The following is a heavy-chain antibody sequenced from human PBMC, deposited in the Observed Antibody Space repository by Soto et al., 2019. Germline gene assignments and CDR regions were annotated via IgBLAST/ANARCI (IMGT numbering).Heavy chain of an antibody. J-gene: IGHJ5*02. V-gene: IGHV4-34*01. Sequence: SGTLALTVDGYGVRLNGYYWGLIRQPPGKGLEWIGAINHRGPTNYKPSLNSRITISVDTSKKQFSLKLTSVTAAHTAVYHCARGRSLYRKYNWFDRWGQGTLVTV. CDR2: INHRGPT. CDR3: ARGRSLYRKYNWFDR. CDR1: GVRLNGYY. D-gene: IGHD3-16*02.